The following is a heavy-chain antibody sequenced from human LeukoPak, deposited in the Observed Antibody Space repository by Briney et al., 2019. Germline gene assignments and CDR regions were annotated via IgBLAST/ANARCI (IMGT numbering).Heavy chain of an antibody. D-gene: IGHD3-10*01. V-gene: IGHV4-30-2*01. Sequence: PSETLSLTCAVSGGSISSGGYSWNWIRQPPGKGLEWIGFIYHSGSTYCNPSLKSRVTISVDRSKNQFSLKLSSVTAADTAVYYCARGNYYGSGSYPPFDYWGQGTLVTVSS. CDR1: GGSISSGGYS. J-gene: IGHJ4*02. CDR3: ARGNYYGSGSYPPFDY. CDR2: IYHSGST.